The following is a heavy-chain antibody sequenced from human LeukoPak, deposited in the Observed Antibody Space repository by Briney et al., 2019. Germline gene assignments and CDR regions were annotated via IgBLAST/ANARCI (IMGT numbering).Heavy chain of an antibody. D-gene: IGHD6-25*01. J-gene: IGHJ4*02. CDR3: AGRAARFFDY. Sequence: SETLSLTCTVSGDSLNSYYWSWIRQPPGEGLQWIGYIFYSGSSNYNASLRSRVAISVDTSKNQFSLKLTSVTAADTAVYYCAGRAARFFDYWGQGILVTVSS. V-gene: IGHV4-59*01. CDR2: IFYSGSS. CDR1: GDSLNSYY.